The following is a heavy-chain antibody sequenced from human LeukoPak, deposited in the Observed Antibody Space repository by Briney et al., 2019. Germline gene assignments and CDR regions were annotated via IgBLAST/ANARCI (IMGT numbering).Heavy chain of an antibody. D-gene: IGHD6-25*01. J-gene: IGHJ4*02. CDR3: AGRAARFFDY. Sequence: SETLSLTCTVSGDSLNSYYWSWIRQPPGEGLQWIGYIFYSGSSNYNASLRSRVAISVDTSKNQFSLKLTSVTAADTAVYYCAGRAARFFDYWGQGILVTVSS. V-gene: IGHV4-59*01. CDR2: IFYSGSS. CDR1: GDSLNSYY.